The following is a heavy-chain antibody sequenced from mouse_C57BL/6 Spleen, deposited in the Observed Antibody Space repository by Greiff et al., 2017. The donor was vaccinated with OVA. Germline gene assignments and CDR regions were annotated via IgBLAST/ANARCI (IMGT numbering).Heavy chain of an antibody. Sequence: QVQLQQPGAELVMPGASVKLSCKASGYTFTSYWMHWVKQRPGQGLEWIGEIAPSDSYTNYNQKFKGKSTLTVDKSSSTAYMQLSSLTSEDSAVYYCAKSTMVTTNYFDYWGQGTTLTVSS. J-gene: IGHJ2*01. D-gene: IGHD2-2*01. V-gene: IGHV1-69*01. CDR3: AKSTMVTTNYFDY. CDR2: IAPSDSYT. CDR1: GYTFTSYW.